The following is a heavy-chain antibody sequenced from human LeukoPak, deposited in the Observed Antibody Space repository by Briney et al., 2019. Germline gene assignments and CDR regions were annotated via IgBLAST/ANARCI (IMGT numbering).Heavy chain of an antibody. D-gene: IGHD6-19*01. Sequence: SETLSLACTVSGGSIRSSSYYWGWIRQSPGKGLEWIGYIYYSGSTNYNPSLKSRVTISVDTSKNQFSLKLSSVTAADTAVYYCARARQQWLGYYFDYWGQGTLVTVSS. CDR2: IYYSGST. CDR3: ARARQQWLGYYFDY. CDR1: GGSIRSSSYY. V-gene: IGHV4-61*05. J-gene: IGHJ4*02.